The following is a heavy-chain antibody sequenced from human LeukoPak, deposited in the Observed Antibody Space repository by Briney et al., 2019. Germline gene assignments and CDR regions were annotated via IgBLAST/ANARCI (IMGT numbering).Heavy chain of an antibody. V-gene: IGHV3-11*01. J-gene: IGHJ3*02. CDR1: GFTFSDYY. Sequence: PGGSLSLSCAASGFTFSDYYMSWIRQAPGKGLEWVSYISSSGSTIYYADSVKGRFTISRDNAKNSLYLQMNSLRAEDTAVYYCARDRRRNDAFDIWGQGTMVTVSS. CDR2: ISSSGSTI. D-gene: IGHD6-6*01. CDR3: ARDRRRNDAFDI.